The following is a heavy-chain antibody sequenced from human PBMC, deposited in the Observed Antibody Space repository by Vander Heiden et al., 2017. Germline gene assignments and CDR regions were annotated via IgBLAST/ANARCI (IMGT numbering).Heavy chain of an antibody. Sequence: QVQLQQWGAGLLKPSETLSLTCAVYGVSFSGSYWSWIRQPPGKGLEWIGEIKHSGSTNYNPSLKSRVTISVDTSKNQFSLKLSSVTAADTAVYYCARESSSSYYYYGMDVWGQGTTVTVSS. CDR3: ARESSSSYYYYGMDV. V-gene: IGHV4-34*01. CDR2: IKHSGST. CDR1: GVSFSGSY. D-gene: IGHD6-6*01. J-gene: IGHJ6*02.